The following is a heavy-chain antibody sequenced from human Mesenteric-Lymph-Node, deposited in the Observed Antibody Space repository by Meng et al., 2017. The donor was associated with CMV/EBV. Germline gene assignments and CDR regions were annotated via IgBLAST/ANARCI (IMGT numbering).Heavy chain of an antibody. CDR1: GFRFSDYY. CDR2: ISNSGNTI. D-gene: IGHD1-20*01. J-gene: IGHJ4*02. Sequence: SGFRFSDYYMSWIRQAPGKGLEWISHISNSGNTISYGDSVKGRFTISRDNAKNSLYLQMNSLRVEDTAVYYCATTIIDNWNDEDRFDSWGQGTLVTVSS. CDR3: ATTIIDNWNDEDRFDS. V-gene: IGHV3-11*01.